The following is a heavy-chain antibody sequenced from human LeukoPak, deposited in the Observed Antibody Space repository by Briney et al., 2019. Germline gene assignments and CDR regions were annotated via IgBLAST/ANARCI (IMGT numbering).Heavy chain of an antibody. CDR3: AREGVVVTASFDY. D-gene: IGHD2-21*02. CDR2: ISYDGSNK. V-gene: IGHV3-30-3*01. CDR1: GFTFSSYA. J-gene: IGHJ4*02. Sequence: GRSLRLSCAASGFTFSSYAMHWVRQAPGKGLEWVAVISYDGSNKYYADSVKGRFTISRDKSKNTLYLQMNSLRAEDTAVYYCAREGVVVTASFDYWGQGTLVTVSS.